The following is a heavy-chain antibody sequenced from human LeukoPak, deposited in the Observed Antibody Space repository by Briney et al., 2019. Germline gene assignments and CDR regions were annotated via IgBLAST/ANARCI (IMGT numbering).Heavy chain of an antibody. D-gene: IGHD3-10*01. J-gene: IGHJ4*02. V-gene: IGHV4-61*09. CDR1: GASISSTSYC. CDR2: IHTSGST. CDR3: ARGSPMLRGRPFDY. Sequence: SETLSLTCTVSGASISSTSYCWGWIRQPAGKGLEWIGHIHTSGSTNYNPSLKSRVTISVDTSKNQFSLKLSSVTAADTAVYYCARGSPMLRGRPFDYWGQGTLVTVSS.